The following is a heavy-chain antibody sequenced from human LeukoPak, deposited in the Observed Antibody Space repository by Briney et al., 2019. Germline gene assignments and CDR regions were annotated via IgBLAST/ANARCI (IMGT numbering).Heavy chain of an antibody. V-gene: IGHV4-59*01. D-gene: IGHD3-9*01. CDR3: ARCSNDILTGFYRAFDI. J-gene: IGHJ3*02. CDR1: DDSISPYS. Sequence: SETLSLTCTVSDDSISPYSWSWIRQPPGKGLDCIDYIYYSGSTAYNPSLKSRVTISVDTSRNQFSLKLNSVTAADTAVYFCARCSNDILTGFYRAFDIWGQGTMVIVSS. CDR2: IYYSGST.